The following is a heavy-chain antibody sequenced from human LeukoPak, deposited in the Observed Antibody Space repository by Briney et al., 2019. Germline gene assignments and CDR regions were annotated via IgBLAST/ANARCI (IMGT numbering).Heavy chain of an antibody. D-gene: IGHD3-22*01. V-gene: IGHV5-51*01. J-gene: IGHJ4*02. CDR3: ARQMDYYDSRGYLDY. CDR1: GYSCTTYW. CDR2: IYPGDSDT. Sequence: GESLKISCKGSGYSCTTYWIGWVRQMPGKGLEWMGIIYPGDSDTRYSPSFQGQVTMSADKSISTAYLQWSSLKASDTAMYYCARQMDYYDSRGYLDYWGQGTLVTVSS.